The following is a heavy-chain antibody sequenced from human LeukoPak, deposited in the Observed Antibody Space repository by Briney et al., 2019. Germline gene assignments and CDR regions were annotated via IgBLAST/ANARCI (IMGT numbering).Heavy chain of an antibody. J-gene: IGHJ4*02. V-gene: IGHV1-2*02. D-gene: IGHD2-21*02. CDR2: INPNSGGT. CDR3: ARDIPGMTAPHY. CDR1: GYTFTGYY. Sequence: ASVTVSCKASGYTFTGYYMHWVRQAPGQGLEWMGWINPNSGGTNYAQKFQGRVTMTRDTSISTAYMELSRLRSDGTAVYYCARDIPGMTAPHYWGQGTLVTVSS.